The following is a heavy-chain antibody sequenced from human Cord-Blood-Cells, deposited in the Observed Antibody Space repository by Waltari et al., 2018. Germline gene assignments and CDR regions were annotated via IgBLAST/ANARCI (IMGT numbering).Heavy chain of an antibody. CDR2: IYQSGNP. CDR3: ARGFRGCSSTSCYASTWFDP. V-gene: IGHV4-38-2*01. CDR1: GYSFSSGYY. D-gene: IGHD2-2*01. J-gene: IGHJ5*02. Sequence: QVQLQESGPGLVKPSETLSLTCAVSGYSFSSGYYWGWIRQPPGKGLEWIGSIYQSGNPHDTPSPESRVARSVATSKNHFSLKLSSVPVADTAVYYCARGFRGCSSTSCYASTWFDPWGQGTLVTGSS.